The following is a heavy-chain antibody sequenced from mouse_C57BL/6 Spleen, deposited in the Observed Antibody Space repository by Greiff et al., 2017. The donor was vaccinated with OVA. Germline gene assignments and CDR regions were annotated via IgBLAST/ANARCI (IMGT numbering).Heavy chain of an antibody. Sequence: VQLKESGPELVKPGASVKISCKASGYAFSSSWMNWVKQRPGKGLEWIGRIYPGDGDTNYNGKFKGKATLTADKSSSTAYMQLSSLTSEDSAVYVCARTMVTTGYYAMDYWGQGTSVTVSS. J-gene: IGHJ4*01. CDR2: IYPGDGDT. D-gene: IGHD2-2*01. CDR1: GYAFSSSW. CDR3: ARTMVTTGYYAMDY. V-gene: IGHV1-82*01.